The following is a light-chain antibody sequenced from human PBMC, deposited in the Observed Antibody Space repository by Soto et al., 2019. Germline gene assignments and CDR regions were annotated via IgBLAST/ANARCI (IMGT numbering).Light chain of an antibody. CDR3: QQLNSYPST. Sequence: IQLTQSPSSLSASVGDRVTITCRASQGIGRYLAWYQQKPGKAPKLLIYSASTFQSGVPSGFTGSGSGTIFTLIISILLHEDFATYYCQQLNSYPSTFGQGTRLEIK. J-gene: IGKJ5*01. CDR2: SAS. V-gene: IGKV1-9*01. CDR1: QGIGRY.